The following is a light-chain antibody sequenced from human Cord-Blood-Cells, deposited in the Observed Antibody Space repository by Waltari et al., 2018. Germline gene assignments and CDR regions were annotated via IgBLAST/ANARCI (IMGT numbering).Light chain of an antibody. V-gene: IGKV1-39*01. J-gene: IGKJ2*01. CDR3: QQRYSTPYT. CDR1: QSISSY. CDR2: AAS. Sequence: DIQLTQSPSSMSASVGDSVTITCRASQSISSYLNWYQQKPGKAPKLRIYAASSLQSGVPSRFSGSGSGTDVTLTISSLQPEDFATYYCQQRYSTPYTFGQGTKLEIK.